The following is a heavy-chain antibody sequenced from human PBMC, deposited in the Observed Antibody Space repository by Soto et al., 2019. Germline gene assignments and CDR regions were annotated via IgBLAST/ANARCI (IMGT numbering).Heavy chain of an antibody. CDR1: GGSISSSSYY. Sequence: SETLSLTCTVSGGSISSSSYYWGWIRQPPGKGLEWIGSIYYSGSTYYNLSLKSRVTISVDTSKNQFSLKLSSVTAADTAVYYCTPLKRGYSGYDLGNWFDPWGQGTLVTVSS. CDR2: IYYSGST. D-gene: IGHD5-12*01. CDR3: TPLKRGYSGYDLGNWFDP. J-gene: IGHJ5*02. V-gene: IGHV4-39*01.